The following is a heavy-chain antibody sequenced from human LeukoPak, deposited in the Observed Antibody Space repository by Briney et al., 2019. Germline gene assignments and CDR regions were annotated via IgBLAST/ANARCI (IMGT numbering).Heavy chain of an antibody. J-gene: IGHJ4*02. CDR3: ARDTSTTLDY. D-gene: IGHD2-15*01. V-gene: IGHV3-30*03. Sequence: GGSLRLSCAASGFTFSSYSMNWVRQAPGKGLEWVAAISSDGSNKYYTDSVKGRFTISRDNSKNTLYLQMNSLRAEDTAEYYCARDTSTTLDYWGQGTLVTVSS. CDR1: GFTFSSYS. CDR2: ISSDGSNK.